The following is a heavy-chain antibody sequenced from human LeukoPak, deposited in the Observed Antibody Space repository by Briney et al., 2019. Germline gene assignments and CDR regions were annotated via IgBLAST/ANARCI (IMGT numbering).Heavy chain of an antibody. J-gene: IGHJ4*02. Sequence: GASVKVSCKASGYTFTSYGISWVRQAPGQGREWRGCISAYNGNTNYAQKLQGRGTMTTDTSTSTAYMELRRLRSDDTAVYYCARVQLERSGEPFDYWGQGPWSPSPQ. V-gene: IGHV1-18*01. D-gene: IGHD1-1*01. CDR3: ARVQLERSGEPFDY. CDR1: GYTFTSYG. CDR2: ISAYNGNT.